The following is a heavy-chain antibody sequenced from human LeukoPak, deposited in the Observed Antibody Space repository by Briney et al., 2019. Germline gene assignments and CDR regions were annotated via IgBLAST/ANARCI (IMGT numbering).Heavy chain of an antibody. J-gene: IGHJ4*02. Sequence: GGSLRLSCAASGFTFSSYWMSWVRQAPGKGLEWVANIKQDGSAQYYVDSVKGRFTISRDNAKNSVYLQMNSLRAEDTAVYYWARGGTITWVEDYWGQGTLVTVSS. CDR1: GFTFSSYW. D-gene: IGHD3-16*01. CDR3: ARGGTITWVEDY. V-gene: IGHV3-7*05. CDR2: IKQDGSAQ.